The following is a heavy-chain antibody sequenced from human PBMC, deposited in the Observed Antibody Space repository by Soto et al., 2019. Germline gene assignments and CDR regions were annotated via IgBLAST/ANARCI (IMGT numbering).Heavy chain of an antibody. CDR2: MHYTGFS. CDR1: GDSVTSNY. Sequence: PSETLSLTCAFSGDSVTSNYLTWIRQSPEKGLEWIGYMHYTGFSFYNPSLKSRVTISVDTSKNQFSLKLSSVTAADTAVYYCARDIGYCGGDCSYGMDVWGQGTTVTVSS. CDR3: ARDIGYCGGDCSYGMDV. D-gene: IGHD2-21*02. V-gene: IGHV4-59*02. J-gene: IGHJ6*02.